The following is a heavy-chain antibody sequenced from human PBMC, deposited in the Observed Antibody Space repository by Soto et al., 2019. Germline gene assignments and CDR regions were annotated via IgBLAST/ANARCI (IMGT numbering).Heavy chain of an antibody. CDR3: ARDRHWEQWQGPHDAFEI. CDR2: INHAGTSV. J-gene: IGHJ3*02. CDR1: GFTFTIYS. Sequence: EMQLVESGGGLVQPGESLRLSCVASGFTFTIYSMYWVRQAPGKGLEWISYINHAGTSVYYSDSVKGRFTISRDNAQNSLYLQMNSLRDEDTALYYCARDRHWEQWQGPHDAFEIWGQGTMVTVSS. D-gene: IGHD6-19*01. V-gene: IGHV3-48*02.